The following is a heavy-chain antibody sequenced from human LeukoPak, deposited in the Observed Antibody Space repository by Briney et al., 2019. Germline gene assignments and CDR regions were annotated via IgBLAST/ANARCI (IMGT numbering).Heavy chain of an antibody. V-gene: IGHV3-33*01. CDR1: GFTFSSYG. CDR2: IWYDGSNK. D-gene: IGHD3-22*01. CDR3: ARDQSTIHYYDSSGLAW. Sequence: PGGSLRLFCAASGFTFSSYGMHWVRQAPGKGLEWVAVIWYDGSNKYYADSVKGRFTISRDNSKNTLYLQMNSLRAEDTAVYYCARDQSTIHYYDSSGLAWWGQGTLVTVSS. J-gene: IGHJ4*02.